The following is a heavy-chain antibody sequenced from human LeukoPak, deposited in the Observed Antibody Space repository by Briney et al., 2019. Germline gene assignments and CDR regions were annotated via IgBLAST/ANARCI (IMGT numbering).Heavy chain of an antibody. J-gene: IGHJ4*02. CDR1: GYTFTSYG. CDR2: ISAYNGNT. Sequence: ASVKVSCKASGYTFTSYGISWVRQAPGQGLEWMGWISAYNGNTNYAQKLQGRVTMTTDTSTSTAYMELRSLRSDDTAVYYCARTLLPVGELFFEGYWGQGTLVTVSS. CDR3: ARTLLPVGELFFEGY. V-gene: IGHV1-18*01. D-gene: IGHD3-10*01.